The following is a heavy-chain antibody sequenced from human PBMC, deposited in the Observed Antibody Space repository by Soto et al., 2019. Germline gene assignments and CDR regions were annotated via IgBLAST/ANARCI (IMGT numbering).Heavy chain of an antibody. CDR2: INPNSGGT. CDR1: GYTFTGYY. Sequence: GASVKVSCKASGYTFTGYYVHWVRQAPGQGLEWMGWINPNSGGTKSAQKFQGRVTMTRDTSINTAYMELSRLRSDDTAVYYCARRKRDYYDSSGYHYYFDYWGHGTLVTVSS. D-gene: IGHD3-22*01. J-gene: IGHJ4*01. CDR3: ARRKRDYYDSSGYHYYFDY. V-gene: IGHV1-2*02.